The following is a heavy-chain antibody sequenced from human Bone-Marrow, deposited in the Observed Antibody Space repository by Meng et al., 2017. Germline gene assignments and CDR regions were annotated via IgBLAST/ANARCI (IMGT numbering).Heavy chain of an antibody. J-gene: IGHJ6*02. CDR2: IKQDGSEK. D-gene: IGHD5-18*01. CDR1: GFTFSSYW. V-gene: IGHV3-7*01. CDR3: ARKGIQLWLPNYYYYGMDV. Sequence: GESLKISCAASGFTFSSYWMSWVRQAPGKGLEWVANIKQDGSEKYYVDSVKGRFTISRDNAKNSLYLQMNSLRAEDTAVYYCARKGIQLWLPNYYYYGMDVWGQGTMVTVSS.